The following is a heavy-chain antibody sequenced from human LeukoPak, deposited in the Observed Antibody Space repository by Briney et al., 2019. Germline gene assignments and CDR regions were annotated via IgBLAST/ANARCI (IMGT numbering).Heavy chain of an antibody. CDR1: GFAFSSYS. Sequence: GGSLRLSCAASGFAFSSYSMHWVRQAPGKGLEWVAFIRYDGSHKYYADSVKGRFTISRDNSKNTLYLQMNSLRAEDTAVYYCAKDRRPNNYHASGTHYWGQGTLVTVSS. CDR2: IRYDGSHK. D-gene: IGHD3-10*01. V-gene: IGHV3-30*02. J-gene: IGHJ4*02. CDR3: AKDRRPNNYHASGTHY.